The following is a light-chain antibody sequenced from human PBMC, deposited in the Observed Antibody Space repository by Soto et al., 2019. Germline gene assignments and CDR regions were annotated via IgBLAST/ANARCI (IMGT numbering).Light chain of an antibody. CDR1: QSISSY. CDR3: QQSYSTPMT. CDR2: ATS. V-gene: IGKV1-39*01. Sequence: DIQMTQSPSYLSASVGDRVTITCRASQSISSYLNWYQQKPVKDPKLLIYATSSLQSGVPSMFSGSGSGTDLTLNISSLQFEDFAIYYCQQSYSTPMTFGPGTKVYIK. J-gene: IGKJ3*01.